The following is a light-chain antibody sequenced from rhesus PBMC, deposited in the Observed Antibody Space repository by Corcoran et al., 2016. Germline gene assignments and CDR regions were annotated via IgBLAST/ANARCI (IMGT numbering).Light chain of an antibody. CDR1: QDISSS. CDR3: QQHKSYTYS. CDR2: KAS. J-gene: IGKJ2*01. Sequence: DIQMTQSPSSLSASVGDTVTITCRASQDISSSLAWYQQKPGKDPELLIYKASTLQSGVPSRFSGSGSGTDFTLTISSLQPEDFATYYWQQHKSYTYSFGQGTKVEIK. V-gene: IGKV1-25*01.